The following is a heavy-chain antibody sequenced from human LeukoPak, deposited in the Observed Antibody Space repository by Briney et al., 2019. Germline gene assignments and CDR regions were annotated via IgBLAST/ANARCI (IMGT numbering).Heavy chain of an antibody. V-gene: IGHV3-23*01. CDR3: AKDIQLSA. CDR2: IASSGRNT. J-gene: IGHJ3*01. Sequence: GGSLRLSCAASGFNFNDAAMTWVRQAPGKGLEWVSLIASSGRNTYYTDSVRGRFTISRDNSKNTLSLQMNSLRVEDTAMYYCAKDIQLSAWGLGTMVTVFS. CDR1: GFNFNDAA. D-gene: IGHD5-24*01.